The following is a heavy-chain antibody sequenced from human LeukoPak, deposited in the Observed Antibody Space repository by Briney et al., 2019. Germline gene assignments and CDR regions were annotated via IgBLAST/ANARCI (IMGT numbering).Heavy chain of an antibody. D-gene: IGHD1-26*01. CDR3: ARGGTWELLPDY. V-gene: IGHV1-8*03. CDR1: GYTFTSYD. CDR2: MNPNSGNT. J-gene: IGHJ4*02. Sequence: ASVKVSCKASGYTFTSYDINWVRQATGQGLEWMGWMNPNSGNTGYAQKFQGRVTITRNTSISTAYMELSSLRSEDTAVYYCARGGTWELLPDYWGQGTLVTVSS.